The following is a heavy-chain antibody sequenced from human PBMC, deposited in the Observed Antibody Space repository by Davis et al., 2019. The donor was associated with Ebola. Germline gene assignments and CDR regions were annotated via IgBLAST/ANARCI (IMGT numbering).Heavy chain of an antibody. CDR1: GFTFSSYW. CDR2: ISSSGSTI. J-gene: IGHJ4*02. D-gene: IGHD6-6*01. V-gene: IGHV3-11*01. CDR3: AREGGRSSSSPAY. Sequence: GGSLRLSCAASGFTFSSYWMSWIRQAPGKGLEWVSYISSSGSTIYYADSVKGRFTISRDNAKNSLYLQMNSLRAEDTAVYYCAREGGRSSSSPAYWGQGTLVTVSS.